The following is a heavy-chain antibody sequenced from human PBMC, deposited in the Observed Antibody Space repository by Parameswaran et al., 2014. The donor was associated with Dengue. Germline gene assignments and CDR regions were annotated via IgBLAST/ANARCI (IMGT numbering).Heavy chain of an antibody. Sequence: WVRQAPGQGLEWMGRINPNSGGTNYAQKFQGRVTMTRDTSISTAYMELSRLRSDDTAVYYCARVVTPHGDDYWGQGTLVTVSS. D-gene: IGHD4-23*01. CDR3: ARVVTPHGDDY. J-gene: IGHJ4*02. V-gene: IGHV1-2*06. CDR2: INPNSGGT.